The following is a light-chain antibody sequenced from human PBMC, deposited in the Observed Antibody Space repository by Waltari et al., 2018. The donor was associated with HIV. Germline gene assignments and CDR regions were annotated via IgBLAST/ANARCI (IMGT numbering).Light chain of an antibody. J-gene: IGLJ2*01. CDR3: SSYAGSINVL. CDR2: EVS. Sequence: QSALPPPPSASGSPGRPVPISCTGTSRDVGGYNFVSWYQQHPGNAPKLLIAEVSKRPSGVPDRFSGSKSGNTASLTVSGLQAEDEADYYCSSYAGSINVLFGGGTKLAVL. CDR1: SRDVGGYNF. V-gene: IGLV2-8*01.